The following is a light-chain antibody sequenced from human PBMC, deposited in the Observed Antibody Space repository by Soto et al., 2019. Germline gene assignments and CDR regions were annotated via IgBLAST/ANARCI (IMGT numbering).Light chain of an antibody. CDR2: YIS. V-gene: IGKV3-15*01. Sequence: EIVMTQSPATLSVSPGETASLSCRASQSAGNFLAWYQQKPGQAARLLIYYISTRETGIPARFSGSGSGTEFTLTINSLQSEDSAVYYCQQHNQWPITFGQGTKVDIK. CDR3: QQHNQWPIT. J-gene: IGKJ1*01. CDR1: QSAGNF.